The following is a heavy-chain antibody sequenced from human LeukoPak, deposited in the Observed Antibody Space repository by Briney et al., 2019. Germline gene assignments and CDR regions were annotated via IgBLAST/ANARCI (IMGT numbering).Heavy chain of an antibody. CDR3: ATRKLGNDY. CDR2: IYYTET. V-gene: IGHV4-59*02. CDR1: GCSVSNYY. Sequence: PSETLSLTCTVSGCSVSNYYWSWIRQSPGKGLEWIGYIYYTETSYNPSLKSRVTISADTSKNQFSLKLYSVTAADTAVYYCATRKLGNDYWGQGTLVTVSS. J-gene: IGHJ4*02. D-gene: IGHD7-27*01.